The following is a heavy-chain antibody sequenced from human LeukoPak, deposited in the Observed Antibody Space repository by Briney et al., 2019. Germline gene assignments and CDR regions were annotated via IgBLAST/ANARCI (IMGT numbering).Heavy chain of an antibody. J-gene: IGHJ4*02. V-gene: IGHV3-21*01. Sequence: PGGSLRLSCIASGLTFSDYSITWVRQAPGKGLEWVSSISSRSNYIHYADSVKGRFTVSRGNAGNSLYLQMNSLRAGDTAVYYCAKEDGTVVVSTFGDWGQGTLVTVSS. CDR3: AKEDGTVVVSTFGD. CDR2: ISSRSNYI. CDR1: GLTFSDYS. D-gene: IGHD3-22*01.